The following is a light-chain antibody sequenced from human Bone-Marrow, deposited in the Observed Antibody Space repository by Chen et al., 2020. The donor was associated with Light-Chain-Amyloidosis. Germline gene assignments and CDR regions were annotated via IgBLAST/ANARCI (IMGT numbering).Light chain of an antibody. CDR2: AFT. Sequence: QSALTQPASVSGSPGQSITISCTGTSSDGGGDNHVSWYQQHPDKAPKLMIYAFTNRPSWVPGRFSGSKSDNTASLTISGLQTEDEADYFCSSYTITNTLVFGSGTRVTVL. J-gene: IGLJ1*01. CDR1: SSDGGGDNH. CDR3: SSYTITNTLV. V-gene: IGLV2-14*01.